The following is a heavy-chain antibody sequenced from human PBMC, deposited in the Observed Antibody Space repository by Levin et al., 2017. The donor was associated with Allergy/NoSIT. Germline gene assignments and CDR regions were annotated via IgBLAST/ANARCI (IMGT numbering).Heavy chain of an antibody. D-gene: IGHD6-13*01. J-gene: IGHJ6*02. Sequence: GESLKISCKASGYTFTSYDINWVRQATGQGLEWMGWMNPNSGNTGYAQKFQGRVTMTRNTSISTAYMELSSLRSEDTAVYYCARGRFDSSPYYYYGMDGWGQGTTVTVSS. CDR3: ARGRFDSSPYYYYGMDG. CDR2: MNPNSGNT. V-gene: IGHV1-8*01. CDR1: GYTFTSYD.